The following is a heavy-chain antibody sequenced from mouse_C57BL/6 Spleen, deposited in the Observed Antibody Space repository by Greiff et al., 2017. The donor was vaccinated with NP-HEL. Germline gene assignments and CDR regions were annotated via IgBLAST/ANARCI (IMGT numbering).Heavy chain of an antibody. V-gene: IGHV1-53*01. CDR2: INPSNGGT. Sequence: QVQLQQPGTELVKPGASVKLSCKASGYTFTSYWMHWVKQRPGQGLEWIGNINPSNGGTNYNEKFKSKATLTVDKSSSTAYMQLSSLTSEDSAVYDCARWPLYDGYYDYWGQGTTLTVSS. CDR3: ARWPLYDGYYDY. J-gene: IGHJ2*01. D-gene: IGHD2-3*01. CDR1: GYTFTSYW.